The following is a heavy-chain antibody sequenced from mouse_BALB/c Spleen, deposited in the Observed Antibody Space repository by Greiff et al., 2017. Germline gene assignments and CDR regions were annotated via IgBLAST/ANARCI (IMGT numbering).Heavy chain of an antibody. CDR3: ARGDYDGGYYFDY. Sequence: VQRVESGAELAKPGASVKMSCKASGYTFTSYWMHWVKQRPGQGLEWIGYINPSTGYTEYNQKFKDKATLTADKSSSTAYMQLSSLTSEDSAVYYCARGDYDGGYYFDYWGQGTTLTVSS. CDR2: INPSTGYT. V-gene: IGHV1-7*01. D-gene: IGHD2-4*01. J-gene: IGHJ2*01. CDR1: GYTFTSYW.